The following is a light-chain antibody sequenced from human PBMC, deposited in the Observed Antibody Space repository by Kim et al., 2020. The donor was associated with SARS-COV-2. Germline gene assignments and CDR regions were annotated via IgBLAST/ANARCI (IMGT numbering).Light chain of an antibody. CDR1: SGSIASNY. V-gene: IGLV6-57*02. CDR2: EDN. Sequence: GKTITISCTCSSGSIASNYVQWYQQRPGSAPTTVIYEDNQRPSGVPDRFSGSIDSSSNSASLTISGLKTEDEADYYCQSYDSSIVVFGGGTQLTVL. CDR3: QSYDSSIVV. J-gene: IGLJ2*01.